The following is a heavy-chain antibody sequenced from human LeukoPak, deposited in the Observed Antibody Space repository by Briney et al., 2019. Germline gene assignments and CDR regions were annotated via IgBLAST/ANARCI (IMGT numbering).Heavy chain of an antibody. CDR1: GFTFSSYA. CDR3: AKDSPPRRPFFVVVVDFFDY. D-gene: IGHD3-22*01. J-gene: IGHJ4*02. V-gene: IGHV3-23*01. CDR2: ISGSGGST. Sequence: PGGSLRLSCAASGFTFSSYAMSWVRQAPGKGLEWVSAISGSGGSTYYADSVKGRFTISRGNSKNTLYLQMNSLRAEDTAVYYCAKDSPPRRPFFVVVVDFFDYWGQGTLVTVSS.